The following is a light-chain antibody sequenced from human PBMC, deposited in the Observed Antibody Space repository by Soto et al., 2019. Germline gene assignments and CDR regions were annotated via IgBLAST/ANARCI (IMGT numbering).Light chain of an antibody. CDR3: SSYTRSSPHV. CDR2: DVS. Sequence: QSALTQPASVSGSPGQSITISCTGTSSDVGAYTFVSWYQQHPDKVPKLMIFDVSRRPSGVSDRFSGSKSGNTASLTISGLQPEDEADYYCSSYTRSSPHVFGSGTKLTVL. V-gene: IGLV2-14*03. J-gene: IGLJ1*01. CDR1: SSDVGAYTF.